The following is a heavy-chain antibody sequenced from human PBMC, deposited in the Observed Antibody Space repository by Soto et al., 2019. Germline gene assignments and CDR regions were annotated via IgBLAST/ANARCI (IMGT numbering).Heavy chain of an antibody. CDR1: GYSFTNYG. V-gene: IGHV1-18*01. D-gene: IGHD6-19*01. Sequence: QDQLVQSGAEVKKPGASVTVSCKASGYSFTNYGITWVRQAPGQGLEWMGWISGFNGNTHYAQKLQGRVTMTTDASTSTAYMELRSLMSDDTAVYYCARDRGVAPPVAGNTHYYYYMDVWGKGTTVTVSS. J-gene: IGHJ6*03. CDR3: ARDRGVAPPVAGNTHYYYYMDV. CDR2: ISGFNGNT.